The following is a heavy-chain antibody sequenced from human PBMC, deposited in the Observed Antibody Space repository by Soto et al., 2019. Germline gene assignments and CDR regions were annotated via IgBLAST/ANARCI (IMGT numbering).Heavy chain of an antibody. Sequence: PSETLSLTCTVSGGSIRSYYWSWIRQPPGKGLEWIGYLSDSGSSNYNPSLKSRVTISVDKSKNQFSLKLSSVTAADTAVYYCARVRDYYGSGSVDYWGQGTLVTVPQ. CDR2: LSDSGSS. J-gene: IGHJ4*02. CDR1: GGSIRSYY. D-gene: IGHD3-10*01. CDR3: ARVRDYYGSGSVDY. V-gene: IGHV4-59*12.